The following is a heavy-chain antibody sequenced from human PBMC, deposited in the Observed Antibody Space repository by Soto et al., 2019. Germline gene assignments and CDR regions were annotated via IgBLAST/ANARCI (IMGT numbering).Heavy chain of an antibody. Sequence: EVQLVASGGGLVQSGGSLRLSCAASGLSLSNYWMHWVRQAPGKGLVWVSIIKNDGTTTYADSVKGRFTTSRDNAKNTVYLQMNSLGAEDTAVYHCVREYRTPLGRAFDMWGQGTMVTVSS. CDR3: VREYRTPLGRAFDM. D-gene: IGHD1-1*01. V-gene: IGHV3-74*03. J-gene: IGHJ3*02. CDR1: GLSLSNYW. CDR2: IKNDGTT.